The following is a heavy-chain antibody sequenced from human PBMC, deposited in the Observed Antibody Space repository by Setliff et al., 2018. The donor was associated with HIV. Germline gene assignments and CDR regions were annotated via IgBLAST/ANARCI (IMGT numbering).Heavy chain of an antibody. CDR1: GGSISSGSYY. V-gene: IGHV4-61*09. CDR3: ASRRGGGFLAWPDPYFDY. D-gene: IGHD3-3*01. J-gene: IGHJ4*02. CDR2: IYTSGST. Sequence: LSLTCTVSGGSISSGSYYWSWIRQPAGKGLEWIGHIYTSGSTNYNPSLKSRVIISIDTSKNQFSLKLFSVTAADTAVYYCASRRGGGFLAWPDPYFDYWGQGTLVTVSS.